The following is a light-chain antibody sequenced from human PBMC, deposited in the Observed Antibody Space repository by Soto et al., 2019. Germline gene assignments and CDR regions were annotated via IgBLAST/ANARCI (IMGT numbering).Light chain of an antibody. CDR2: DVS. Sequence: QSALTQPRSVSESPGQSVTISCTGTSSDVGGYNYVSWYQQHPGKAPKLMIYDVSKRPSGVPDRFSGSKSGNTASLTISGLRAEDEADYCCCSYAGTPYVFGTGTKLTVL. V-gene: IGLV2-11*01. J-gene: IGLJ1*01. CDR1: SSDVGGYNY. CDR3: CSYAGTPYV.